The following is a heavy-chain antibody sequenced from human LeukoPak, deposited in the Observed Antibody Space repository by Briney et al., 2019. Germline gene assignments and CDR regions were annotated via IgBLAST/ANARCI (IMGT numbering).Heavy chain of an antibody. CDR2: ISYGGSNK. CDR3: AKDPNNYDSSGPKYFDY. D-gene: IGHD3-22*01. V-gene: IGHV3-30-3*01. Sequence: GGSLRLSCAASGFTFSSYAMHWVRQAPGKGLEWVAVISYGGSNKYYADSVKGRFTISRDNSKNTLYLQMNSLRVEDTAVYYCAKDPNNYDSSGPKYFDYWGQGTLVTVSS. J-gene: IGHJ4*02. CDR1: GFTFSSYA.